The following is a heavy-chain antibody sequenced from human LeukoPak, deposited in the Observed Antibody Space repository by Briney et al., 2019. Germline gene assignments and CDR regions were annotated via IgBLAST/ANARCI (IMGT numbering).Heavy chain of an antibody. CDR3: ARGGDDLFDY. Sequence: GALRLSCAASGFTFSRNSMNWVRQAPGKGLEWVANIKEDGSEKYYVDSVKGRFTISKDNAKKSLYLEMNSLRAEDTAVYYCARGGDDLFDYWGQGTLVTVSS. CDR1: GFTFSRNS. D-gene: IGHD3-16*01. V-gene: IGHV3-7*01. J-gene: IGHJ4*02. CDR2: IKEDGSEK.